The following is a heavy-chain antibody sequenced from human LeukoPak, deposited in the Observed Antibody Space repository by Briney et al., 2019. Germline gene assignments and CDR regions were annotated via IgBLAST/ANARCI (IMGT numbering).Heavy chain of an antibody. V-gene: IGHV1-3*01. D-gene: IGHD1-26*01. CDR2: ISAGNGNT. CDR3: ARDSGSGSNDY. J-gene: IGHJ4*02. Sequence: ASVKVSCKASGYTFTSYYMHWVRQAPGQGLEWMGWISAGNGNTKYSQNFQGRVTFISNTSATTAFMELSSLRSEDAAVYYCARDSGSGSNDYWGQGTLVTVSS. CDR1: GYTFTSYY.